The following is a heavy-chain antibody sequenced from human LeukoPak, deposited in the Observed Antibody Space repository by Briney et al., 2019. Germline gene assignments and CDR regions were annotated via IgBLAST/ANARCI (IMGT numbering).Heavy chain of an antibody. J-gene: IGHJ4*02. D-gene: IGHD1-1*01. Sequence: GGSLRLSCAASGFIVSSSYMSWVRQVPGKGLEWVSVIYSGGSTYYANSVKGRFTISRDYSKNTLYLQMDSLRADDTAVYYCTRWRLGGSNTDDGFDYWGQGTLVTVSS. CDR2: IYSGGST. CDR3: TRWRLGGSNTDDGFDY. CDR1: GFIVSSSY. V-gene: IGHV3-53*01.